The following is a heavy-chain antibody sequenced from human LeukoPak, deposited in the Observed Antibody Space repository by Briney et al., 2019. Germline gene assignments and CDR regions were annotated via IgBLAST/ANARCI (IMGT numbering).Heavy chain of an antibody. Sequence: SETLSLTCTVSGGSISSGGYYWSWIRQHPGKGLEWIGYIYYSGSTYYNPSLKSRVTISVDTSKNQFSLKLSSVTAADTAVYYCARADYYDSSGYLDAFDIWGQGTMVTVSS. J-gene: IGHJ3*02. CDR3: ARADYYDSSGYLDAFDI. D-gene: IGHD3-22*01. CDR1: GGSISSGGYY. V-gene: IGHV4-31*03. CDR2: IYYSGST.